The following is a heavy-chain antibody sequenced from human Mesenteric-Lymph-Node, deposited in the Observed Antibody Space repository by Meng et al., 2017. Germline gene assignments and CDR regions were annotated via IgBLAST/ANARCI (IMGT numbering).Heavy chain of an antibody. CDR3: ARGPSGRDMIVVVITELDAFDI. Sequence: ASVKVSCKASGYTFTSYDINWVRQATGQGLEWMGWMNPNSGNTGYAQKFQGRVTMTRNTSISTAYMELSSLRSGDTAVYYCARGPSGRDMIVVVITELDAFDIWGQGTMVTVSS. J-gene: IGHJ3*02. D-gene: IGHD3-22*01. CDR1: GYTFTSYD. V-gene: IGHV1-8*01. CDR2: MNPNSGNT.